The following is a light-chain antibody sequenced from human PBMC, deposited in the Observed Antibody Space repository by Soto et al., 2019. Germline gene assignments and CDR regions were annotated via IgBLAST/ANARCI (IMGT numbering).Light chain of an antibody. V-gene: IGLV2-14*01. CDR3: SSYTSSSTLYV. CDR2: EVS. CDR1: SSDVGGYNY. J-gene: IGLJ1*01. Sequence: QSALTEPASVSGSPGQSITISCTGTSSDVGGYNYVSWYQRHPGKAPKLMIYEVSNRPSGVSNRFSGSKSGNTASLTISGLQAEDEADYYCSSYTSSSTLYVFGTGIKVTVL.